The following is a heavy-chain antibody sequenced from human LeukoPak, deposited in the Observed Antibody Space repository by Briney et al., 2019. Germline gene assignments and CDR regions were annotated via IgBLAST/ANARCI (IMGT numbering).Heavy chain of an antibody. D-gene: IGHD2-2*01. J-gene: IGHJ4*02. Sequence: ASVKVSCKASGYTFTSNYIHWVRQAPGQGLEWMGWISAYNGNTNYAQKLQGRVTMTTDTSTSTAYMELRSLRSDDTAVYYCAREGSRVPAAQFDYWGQGTLVTVSS. CDR3: AREGSRVPAAQFDY. CDR1: GYTFTSNY. V-gene: IGHV1-18*04. CDR2: ISAYNGNT.